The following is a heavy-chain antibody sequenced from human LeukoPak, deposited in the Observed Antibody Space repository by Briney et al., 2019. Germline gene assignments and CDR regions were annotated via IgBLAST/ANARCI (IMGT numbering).Heavy chain of an antibody. J-gene: IGHJ6*02. Sequence: GGSLRLSCAASGFTFSSYAMSWVRQAPGKGLEWVSAITGSGGITYYADSVKGRFTLSRDNSKNTLYLQMNSLRAEDTAVYYCAREQWLGGYYYYGMDVWGQGTTVTVSS. CDR3: AREQWLGGYYYYGMDV. V-gene: IGHV3-23*01. CDR1: GFTFSSYA. CDR2: ITGSGGIT. D-gene: IGHD6-19*01.